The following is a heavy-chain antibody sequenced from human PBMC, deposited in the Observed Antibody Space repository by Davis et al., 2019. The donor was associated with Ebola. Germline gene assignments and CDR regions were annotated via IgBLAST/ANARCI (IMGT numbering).Heavy chain of an antibody. J-gene: IGHJ6*02. D-gene: IGHD3-22*01. CDR3: ARAGPDYYDSSGPLPYGMDV. CDR1: GFTFSWYS. V-gene: IGHV3-21*01. CDR2: ISSSSSYK. Sequence: PGGSLRLSCAASGFTFSWYSMNWVRQAPGKGLEWVSSISSSSSYKNYADSVKGRFTISRDNAKNSLYLQMNSLRAEDTAVYYCARAGPDYYDSSGPLPYGMDVWGQGTMVTVSS.